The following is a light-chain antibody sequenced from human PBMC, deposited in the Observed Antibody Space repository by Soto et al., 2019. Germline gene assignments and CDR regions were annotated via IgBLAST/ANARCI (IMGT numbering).Light chain of an antibody. CDR2: DVS. CDR1: TSDVGDYNL. J-gene: IGLJ1*01. Sequence: QSALTQPASVSGSPGQSIAISCTGTTSDVGDYNLVSWYQQHPGKAPKLMIYDVSSRPSGISNRFSGSKSGNTASLTISGLQAEDEADYYCSSYTSSSTLYVFGTGTKLTVL. V-gene: IGLV2-14*01. CDR3: SSYTSSSTLYV.